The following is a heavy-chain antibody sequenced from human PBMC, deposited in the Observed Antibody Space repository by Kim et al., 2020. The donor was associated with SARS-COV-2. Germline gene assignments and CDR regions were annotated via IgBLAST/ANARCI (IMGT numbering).Heavy chain of an antibody. J-gene: IGHJ4*02. CDR1: GGPLSGHY. CDR2: INYNTGTT. D-gene: IGHD1-26*01. V-gene: IGHV4-34*01. CDR3: ARGGGAQ. Sequence: SETLSLTCAVYGGPLSGHYWTWIRQSPGKGLEWLAEINYNTGTTTYNPSLKSRATISVNTSKNQFSLNVTSVTAADTAVYFGARGGGAQWGQGTLVTVSS.